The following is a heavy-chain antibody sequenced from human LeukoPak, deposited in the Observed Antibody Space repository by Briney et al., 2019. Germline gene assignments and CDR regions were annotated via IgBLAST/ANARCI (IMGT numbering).Heavy chain of an antibody. CDR1: GFTFSSYS. Sequence: GGSLRLSCAASGFTFSSYSINWVRQAPGKGLEWVSYISDTSATIYYYAESVRGRFTISRDNAKNSVHLQMSSLRAEDTGVYYCARVRGSDWSVYHIDNWSQGTLVTVSS. CDR2: ISDTSATI. D-gene: IGHD6-19*01. CDR3: ARVRGSDWSVYHIDN. J-gene: IGHJ4*02. V-gene: IGHV3-48*04.